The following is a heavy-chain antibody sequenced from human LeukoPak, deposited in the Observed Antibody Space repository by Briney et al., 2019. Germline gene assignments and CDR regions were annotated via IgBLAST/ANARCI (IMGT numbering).Heavy chain of an antibody. J-gene: IGHJ4*02. CDR2: ISWNSGSI. D-gene: IGHD2/OR15-2a*01. Sequence: GGSLRLSCATSGFTFDDYARHWVRQAPGKGLEWVSGISWNSGSIAYVDSVKGRFTISRDNAKNSLYLQMNSLRPEDTALYYCAKDLSSSIMTTFIDHWGQGTLVTVSS. CDR3: AKDLSSSIMTTFIDH. CDR1: GFTFDDYA. V-gene: IGHV3-9*01.